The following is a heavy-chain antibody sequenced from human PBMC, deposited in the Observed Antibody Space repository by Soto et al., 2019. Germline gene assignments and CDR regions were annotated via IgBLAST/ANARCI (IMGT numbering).Heavy chain of an antibody. D-gene: IGHD4-4*01. V-gene: IGHV3-74*01. CDR2: INIDGGVT. CDR1: GFTFSNYW. CDR3: ARDSDYTTGMDV. Sequence: EVQLVGSGGDLVQPGGSLRLSCAASGFTFSNYWMHWVRQAPGKGLVWVSRINIDGGVTIYADSVKGRFTISRDNAKNTLFMQLNSLRAEDTAVYFCARDSDYTTGMDVWGRGTTVTVSS. J-gene: IGHJ6*02.